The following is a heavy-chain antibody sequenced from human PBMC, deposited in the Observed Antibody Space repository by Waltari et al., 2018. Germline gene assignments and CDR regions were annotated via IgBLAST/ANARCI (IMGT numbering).Heavy chain of an antibody. V-gene: IGHV7-4-1*02. CDR1: GYTFTSYA. J-gene: IGHJ6*02. CDR2: IKTNTGNP. CDR3: ASSVGSLRAGDYSVYGMDV. Sequence: QVQLVQSGSELKKPGASVKVSCKASGYTFTSYAMNWVRQAPGQGLEWMGWIKTNTGNPTYAKGFTGRFVFSLDTSVSTAYLQISSLKAEDTAVYYCASSVGSLRAGDYSVYGMDVWGQGTTVTVSS. D-gene: IGHD4-4*01.